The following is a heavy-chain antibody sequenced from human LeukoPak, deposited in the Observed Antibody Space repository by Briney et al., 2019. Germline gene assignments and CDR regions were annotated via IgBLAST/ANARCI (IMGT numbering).Heavy chain of an antibody. CDR2: INHSGST. D-gene: IGHD4-17*01. CDR3: ATEADDGTYGGWFDP. J-gene: IGHJ5*02. V-gene: IGHV4-34*01. CDR1: GGSFSGYY. Sequence: SETLSLTCAVYGGSFSGYYWSWIRQPPGKGLEWIGEINHSGSTNYNPSLKSRVTISVDTSKNQFSLKLSSVTAADTAVYYCATEADDGTYGGWFDPWGQGTQVTVSS.